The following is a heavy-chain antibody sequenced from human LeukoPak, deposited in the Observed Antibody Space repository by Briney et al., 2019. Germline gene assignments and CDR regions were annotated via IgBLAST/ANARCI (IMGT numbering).Heavy chain of an antibody. Sequence: PSETLSLTCVVSGYSISSSYYWGWIRQPPGKGLEWIGSIGPSGGPYYNPSLKSRVTISMDTSKNQFSLKLSSVTAADTAMYYCAKDLGHSSDDYWGPGTQVTVSS. CDR2: IGPSGGP. D-gene: IGHD5-18*01. J-gene: IGHJ4*02. CDR3: AKDLGHSSDDY. CDR1: GYSISSSYY. V-gene: IGHV4-38-2*02.